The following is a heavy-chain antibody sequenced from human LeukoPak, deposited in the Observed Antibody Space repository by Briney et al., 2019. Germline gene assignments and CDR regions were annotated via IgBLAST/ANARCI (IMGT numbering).Heavy chain of an antibody. CDR1: GFTFSSYG. D-gene: IGHD2-15*01. V-gene: IGHV3-33*06. CDR2: IWYDGSNK. CDR3: AKGYCSGGSCYSSDWFDP. J-gene: IGHJ5*02. Sequence: GGSLRLSXAASGFTFSSYGMHWIRQAPGKGLEWVAVIWYDGSNKYYADSVKGRFTISRDNSKNTLYLQMNSLRAEDTAVYYCAKGYCSGGSCYSSDWFDPWGQGTLVTVSS.